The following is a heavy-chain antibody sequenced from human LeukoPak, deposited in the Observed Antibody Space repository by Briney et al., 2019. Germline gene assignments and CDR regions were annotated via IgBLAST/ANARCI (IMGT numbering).Heavy chain of an antibody. V-gene: IGHV3-21*01. CDR3: ARGGDFWSGHYYYYMDV. Sequence: PGGSLRLSCAASGFTFSSYSMNWVRQAPGKGLEWVSSISSSSIYIYYADSVKGRFTISRDNAKNSLSLQMNSLRAEDTAVYYCARGGDFWSGHYYYYMDVWGKGTTVTVSS. CDR2: ISSSSIYI. D-gene: IGHD3-3*01. CDR1: GFTFSSYS. J-gene: IGHJ6*03.